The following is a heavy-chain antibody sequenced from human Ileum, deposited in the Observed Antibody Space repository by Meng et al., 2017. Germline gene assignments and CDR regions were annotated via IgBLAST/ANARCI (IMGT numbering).Heavy chain of an antibody. CDR1: GYTFSNFE. J-gene: IGHJ5*02. Sequence: GGSLRLSCAASGYTFSNFEINWVRQAPGKGPEWLSYISSSGRSIYYADSVKGRFTISRDDAESTLYLQMSSLRVEDTGVYYCVRGGGSSMGGTNWFDPWGQGNVVNGAS. V-gene: IGHV3-48*03. D-gene: IGHD2-15*01. CDR2: ISSSGRSI. CDR3: VRGGGSSMGGTNWFDP.